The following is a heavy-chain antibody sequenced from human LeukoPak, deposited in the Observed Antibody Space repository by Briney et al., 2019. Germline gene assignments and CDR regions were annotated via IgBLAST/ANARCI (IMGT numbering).Heavy chain of an antibody. CDR1: GGAFSSYA. Sequence: SVKVSCKASGGAFSSYAISWVRQAPGQGLEWMGGIIPIFGTANYAQKFQGRVTITADESTSTAYMELSSLRSEDTAVYYCARDAITYYYDSSGSERDDAFDIWGQGTMVTVSS. D-gene: IGHD3-22*01. CDR2: IIPIFGTA. CDR3: ARDAITYYYDSSGSERDDAFDI. J-gene: IGHJ3*02. V-gene: IGHV1-69*13.